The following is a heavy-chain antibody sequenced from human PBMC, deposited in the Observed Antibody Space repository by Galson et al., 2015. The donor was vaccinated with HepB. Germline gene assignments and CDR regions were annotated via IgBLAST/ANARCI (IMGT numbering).Heavy chain of an antibody. J-gene: IGHJ2*01. Sequence: SLRLSCAASGFTFSSYAMSWVRQAPGKGLEWVSAISGSGGSTYYADSVKGRFTISRDNSKNTLYLQMNSLRAEDTAVYYCAKDRDCGGDCYSFDRSGDWYFDLWGRGTLVTVSS. CDR2: ISGSGGST. D-gene: IGHD2-21*02. CDR1: GFTFSSYA. V-gene: IGHV3-23*01. CDR3: AKDRDCGGDCYSFDRSGDWYFDL.